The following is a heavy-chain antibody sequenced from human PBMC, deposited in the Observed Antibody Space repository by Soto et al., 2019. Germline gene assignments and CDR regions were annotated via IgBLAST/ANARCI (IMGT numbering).Heavy chain of an antibody. D-gene: IGHD6-6*01. J-gene: IGHJ5*02. Sequence: ASVKVSCKASGYTFTSYGISWVRQAPGQGLEWMGWISAYNGNTDYAQKLQGRVTMTTDTSTSTAYMELNSLRAEDTAVYYCASIAARQGRWFDPWGQGTLVTVSS. CDR2: ISAYNGNT. CDR1: GYTFTSYG. V-gene: IGHV1-18*01. CDR3: ASIAARQGRWFDP.